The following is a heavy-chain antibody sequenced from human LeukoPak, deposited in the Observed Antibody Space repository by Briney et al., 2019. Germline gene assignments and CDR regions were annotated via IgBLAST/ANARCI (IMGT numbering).Heavy chain of an antibody. J-gene: IGHJ4*02. V-gene: IGHV3-23*01. D-gene: IGHD3-3*01. Sequence: PGGSLRLSCAASGFTFSSYAMSWVRQAPGKGLEWVSAISGSGGSTYYADSVKGRFTISRDNSKNTLYLQMNSLRAEDTAVYYCAPSPLTTFGGLPGHFDYWGQGTLVTVSS. CDR1: GFTFSSYA. CDR2: ISGSGGST. CDR3: APSPLTTFGGLPGHFDY.